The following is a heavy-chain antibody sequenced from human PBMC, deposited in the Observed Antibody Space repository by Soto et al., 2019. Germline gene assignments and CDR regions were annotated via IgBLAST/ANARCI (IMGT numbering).Heavy chain of an antibody. CDR1: GDASTDYY. V-gene: IGHV1-2*02. CDR2: INPNSGGT. CDR3: ARGVSRFRTWFDP. Sequence: ASVKVSCKASGDASTDYYVHWVRQAPGQKLEWMGWINPNSGGTNFAQKFQGRVTMTGDTSISTVYMELNRLTSDDTAVYYCARGVSRFRTWFDPWGKGTVVTVSS. J-gene: IGHJ5*02.